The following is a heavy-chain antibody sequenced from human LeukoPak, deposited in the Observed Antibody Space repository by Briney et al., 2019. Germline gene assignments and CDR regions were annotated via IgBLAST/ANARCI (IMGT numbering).Heavy chain of an antibody. V-gene: IGHV3-30*02. CDR3: AKDFGWLQFRAAAFDI. D-gene: IGHD5-24*01. CDR1: GFTFSSYG. J-gene: IGHJ3*02. CDR2: IRYDGSNK. Sequence: GGSLRLSCAPSGFTFSSYGMHWVRQAPGKGLEWVPFIRYDGSNKYYADSVKGRFTISRDNSKNTLYLQMNSLRAEDTAVYYCAKDFGWLQFRAAAFDIWGQGTMVTVS.